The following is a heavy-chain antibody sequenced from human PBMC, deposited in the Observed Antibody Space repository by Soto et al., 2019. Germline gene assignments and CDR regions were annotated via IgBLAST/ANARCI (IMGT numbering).Heavy chain of an antibody. CDR1: GFTFSSFA. CDR3: AKDSSSWYYFDY. D-gene: IGHD6-13*01. CDR2: ISYDGSNK. J-gene: IGHJ4*02. V-gene: IGHV3-30*18. Sequence: GGSLRLSSAASGFTFSSFAMSWVRQAPGKGLEWVAVISYDGSNKYYADSVKGRFTISRDNSKNTLYLQMNSLRAEDTAVYYCAKDSSSWYYFDYWGQGTLVTVSS.